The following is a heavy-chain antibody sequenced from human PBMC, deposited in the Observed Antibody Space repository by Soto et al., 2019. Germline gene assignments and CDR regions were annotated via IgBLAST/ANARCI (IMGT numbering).Heavy chain of an antibody. J-gene: IGHJ4*02. CDR3: VKRGRLDD. Sequence: EVQLLESGGGLIQPGGSLRRSCAASGFPFSTYEMTWARQSPGKGLEWVAFITSSGGTTYYADSVRGRFTITRANTINAAYLPMDTLRVEDTARYYCVKRGRLDDWGQGTLVTVSS. CDR1: GFPFSTYE. D-gene: IGHD6-19*01. V-gene: IGHV3-23*01. CDR2: ITSSGGTT.